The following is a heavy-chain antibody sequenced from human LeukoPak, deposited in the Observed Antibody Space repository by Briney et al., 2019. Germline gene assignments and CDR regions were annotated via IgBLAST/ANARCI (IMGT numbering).Heavy chain of an antibody. CDR2: IYSGGGT. D-gene: IGHD4-11*01. Sequence: PGGSLRLSCAASGFTVSSNYMSWVRQAPGKGLEWVSTIYSGGGTYYADTVKGRFTISRDKSKNTLYLQMNSLRAEDTAVYYCARDRLGYSFDYWGQGTLVTVSS. CDR3: ARDRLGYSFDY. V-gene: IGHV3-53*01. CDR1: GFTVSSNY. J-gene: IGHJ4*02.